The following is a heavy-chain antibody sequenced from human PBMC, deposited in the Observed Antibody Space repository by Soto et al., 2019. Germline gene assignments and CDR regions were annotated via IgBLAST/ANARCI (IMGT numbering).Heavy chain of an antibody. V-gene: IGHV4-4*07. J-gene: IGHJ6*02. CDR1: GGSISSYY. CDR3: ARCGLDYGMDV. D-gene: IGHD3-16*01. CDR2: FYPTGKT. Sequence: PSETLSLTCTVSGGSISSYYWCWTRQPAGKGLEWIGRFYPTGKTNYNPSLQSRLTMSADTSRNQFSLNLTSVTAADTAVYYCARCGLDYGMDVWGQGTTVTVSS.